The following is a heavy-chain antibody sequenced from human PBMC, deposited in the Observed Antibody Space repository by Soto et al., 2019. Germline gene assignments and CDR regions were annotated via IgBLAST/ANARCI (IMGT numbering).Heavy chain of an antibody. J-gene: IGHJ6*03. D-gene: IGHD2-15*01. V-gene: IGHV1-8*02. Sequence: ASVKVSCKASGYTFTSYGISWVRQAPGQGLEWMGWISAYNGNTGYAQKFQGRVTMTRNTSISTANMELSSLRSEDTAVYNCAGEDIGVAATNNYYYLDVGGKGTTVTVS. CDR1: GYTFTSYG. CDR2: ISAYNGNT. CDR3: AGEDIGVAATNNYYYLDV.